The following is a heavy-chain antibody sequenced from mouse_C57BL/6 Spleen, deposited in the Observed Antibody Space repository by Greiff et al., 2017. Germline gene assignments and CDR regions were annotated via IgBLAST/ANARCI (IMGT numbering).Heavy chain of an antibody. CDR3: ARLDDGYYESAMDY. CDR2: ISNGGGST. V-gene: IGHV5-12*01. J-gene: IGHJ4*01. CDR1: GFTFSDYY. D-gene: IGHD2-3*01. Sequence: DVMLVESGGGLVQPGGSLKLSCAASGFTFSDYYMYWVRQTPEKRLEWVAYISNGGGSTYYPDTVKGRFTISRDNAKNTLYLQMSRLKSEDTAMYYCARLDDGYYESAMDYWGQGTSVTVSS.